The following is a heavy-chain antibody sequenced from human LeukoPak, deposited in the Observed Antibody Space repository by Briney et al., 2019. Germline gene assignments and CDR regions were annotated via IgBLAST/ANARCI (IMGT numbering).Heavy chain of an antibody. V-gene: IGHV4-4*07. CDR2: IYSSGST. D-gene: IGHD6-19*01. Sequence: KPSETLSLTCTVSGGSIISYYWSWIRQPAGRGLEWIGRIYSSGSTNYNPSLKSRVTISLDKSKNRFSLKLSSVSAADTAVYYCARGGSSGPDYWGQGTLVTVSS. J-gene: IGHJ4*02. CDR3: ARGGSSGPDY. CDR1: GGSIISYY.